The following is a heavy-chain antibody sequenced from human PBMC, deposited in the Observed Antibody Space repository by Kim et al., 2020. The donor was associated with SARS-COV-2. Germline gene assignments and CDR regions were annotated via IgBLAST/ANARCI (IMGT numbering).Heavy chain of an antibody. Sequence: GGSLRLSCAASGFTFSDHYMDWVRQAPGKGLEWVGRTRNKANSYTTEYAASVKGRFTISRDDSKNSLYLQMNSLKTEDTAVYYCASAYDSSGYQYWGQGTLVTVSS. CDR2: TRNKANSYTT. V-gene: IGHV3-72*01. CDR1: GFTFSDHY. D-gene: IGHD3-22*01. J-gene: IGHJ4*02. CDR3: ASAYDSSGYQY.